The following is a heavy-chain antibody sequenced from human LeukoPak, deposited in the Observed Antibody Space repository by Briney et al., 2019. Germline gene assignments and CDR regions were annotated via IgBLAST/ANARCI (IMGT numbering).Heavy chain of an antibody. CDR2: IYYSGST. CDR1: GGSISSSSYY. Sequence: PSETLSLTCTVSGGSISSSSYYWGWIRQPPGKGLEWIGSIYYSGSTYYNPSLKSRVTISVDTSKNQFSLKLSSVTAADTAVYYCARGRYGDSDYWGQGTLVTVSS. CDR3: ARGRYGDSDY. V-gene: IGHV4-39*07. D-gene: IGHD4-17*01. J-gene: IGHJ4*02.